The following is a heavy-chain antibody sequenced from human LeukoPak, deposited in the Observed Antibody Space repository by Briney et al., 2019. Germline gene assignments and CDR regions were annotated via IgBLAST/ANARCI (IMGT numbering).Heavy chain of an antibody. CDR3: ARKVYASEAFDY. J-gene: IGHJ4*02. Sequence: PGGSLRLSCAASGFTFSGYWMSWVRQAPGKWLEWVANIKQDGSEKYYVDFVKGRFTISRDNAKNSLYLQMNSLRAEDTTVYYCARKVYASEAFDYWGQGTLVTVSS. CDR2: IKQDGSEK. CDR1: GFTFSGYW. V-gene: IGHV3-7*01. D-gene: IGHD2-8*01.